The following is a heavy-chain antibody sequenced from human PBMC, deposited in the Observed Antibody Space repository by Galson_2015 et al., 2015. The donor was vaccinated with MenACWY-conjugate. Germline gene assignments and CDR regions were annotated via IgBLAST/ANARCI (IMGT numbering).Heavy chain of an antibody. D-gene: IGHD4-17*01. V-gene: IGHV1-69*13. Sequence: SVKVSCKASGDSFNTYRFNWIRQAPGQGPEWLGGIIPVFHTTDYAQRFQGRLTITADESTSTVYMELSSLRSDDTAIYYCARPGGDYEQRTFFDYWGQGTWSPSPQ. CDR3: ARPGGDYEQRTFFDY. CDR2: IIPVFHTT. J-gene: IGHJ4*02. CDR1: GDSFNTYR.